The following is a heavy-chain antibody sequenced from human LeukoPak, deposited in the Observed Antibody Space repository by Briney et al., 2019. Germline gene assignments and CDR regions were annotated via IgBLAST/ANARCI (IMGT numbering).Heavy chain of an antibody. D-gene: IGHD1-26*01. CDR2: IYYSGST. V-gene: IGHV4-31*03. Sequence: SETLSLTCTVSGGSISSGGYYWSWIRQHPGKGLEWIGYIYYSGSTYYNPSLKSRVTISVDTSKSQFSLKLSSVTAADTAVYYCARGGSYYAFDYWGQGTLVTVSS. CDR3: ARGGSYYAFDY. J-gene: IGHJ4*02. CDR1: GGSISSGGYY.